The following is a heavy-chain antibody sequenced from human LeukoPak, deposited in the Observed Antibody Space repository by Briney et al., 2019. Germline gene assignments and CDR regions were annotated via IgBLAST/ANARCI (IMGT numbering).Heavy chain of an antibody. CDR1: GFTLSDYY. CDR2: ISSSGSTI. V-gene: IGHV3-11*01. J-gene: IGHJ4*02. CDR3: ARREAAGRCFDY. D-gene: IGHD6-13*01. Sequence: PGGSLRLSCAASGFTLSDYYMSWIRQAPGKGLEWVSYISSSGSTIYYADSVKGRFTISRDNAKNSLYLQMNSLRAEDTAVYYCARREAAGRCFDYWGQGTLVTVSS.